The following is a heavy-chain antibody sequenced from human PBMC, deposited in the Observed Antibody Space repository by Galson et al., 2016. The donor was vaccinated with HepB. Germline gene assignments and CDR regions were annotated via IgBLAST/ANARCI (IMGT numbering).Heavy chain of an antibody. V-gene: IGHV3-53*01. CDR3: ATGHCNSVLCYNTPDH. CDR1: GFLVKNNY. CDR2: IYTESAGRRS. Sequence: SLRLSCAASGFLVKNNYMTWLRQAPGRGLEWLSVIYTESAGRRSFYADSVKGRFSISRDSSKNIVFLQMNSLRAEDTAVYFCATGHCNSVLCYNTPDHWGQGTLVTVSS. J-gene: IGHJ5*02. D-gene: IGHD2-8*01.